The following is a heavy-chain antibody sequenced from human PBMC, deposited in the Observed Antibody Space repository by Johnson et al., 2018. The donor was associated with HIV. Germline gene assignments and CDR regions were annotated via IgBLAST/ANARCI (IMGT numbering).Heavy chain of an antibody. V-gene: IGHV3-15*01. Sequence: VQLVESGGGVVQPGRSLRLSCAASGFTFSNAWMTWVRQAPGKGLEWVGRIQSKTDGGTTDYAAPVKGRFTISRDDSKNMLHLQMNSLRAEDTAVYYCARDRKWVAARSGDAFDIWGQGTMVTVSS. J-gene: IGHJ3*02. CDR1: GFTFSNAW. CDR3: ARDRKWVAARSGDAFDI. D-gene: IGHD6-6*01. CDR2: IQSKTDGGTT.